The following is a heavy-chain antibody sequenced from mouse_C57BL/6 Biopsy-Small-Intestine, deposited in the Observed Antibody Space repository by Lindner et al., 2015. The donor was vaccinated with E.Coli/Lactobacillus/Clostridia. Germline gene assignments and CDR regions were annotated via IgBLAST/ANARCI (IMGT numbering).Heavy chain of an antibody. Sequence: SVKVSCKASGGTSAAMLSAGCDTAPGQGLEWMGGIIPMSGTTNYANYAQKFQGRVTITADESTSTAYMELSSLRSQDTAVYYCARQNGDRADFDYWGQGTLVTVSS. CDR3: ARQNGDRADFDY. CDR1: GGTSAAML. CDR2: IIPMSGTT. J-gene: IGHJ4*01. V-gene: IGHV1-81*01. D-gene: IGHD2-13*01.